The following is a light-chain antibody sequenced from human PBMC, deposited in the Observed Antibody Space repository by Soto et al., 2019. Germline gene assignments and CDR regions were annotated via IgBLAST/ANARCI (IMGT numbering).Light chain of an antibody. CDR2: EVS. Sequence: QSVLTQPASVSGSPGQSITVSCTGTSSDISIYNYVSWYQQHPGKAPKLIIYEVSNRPSGISNRFSGAKSGNTASLTISGLQAEDEADYYCCSYTSSTNYVFGAGTKVTVL. J-gene: IGLJ1*01. CDR1: SSDISIYNY. CDR3: CSYTSSTNYV. V-gene: IGLV2-14*01.